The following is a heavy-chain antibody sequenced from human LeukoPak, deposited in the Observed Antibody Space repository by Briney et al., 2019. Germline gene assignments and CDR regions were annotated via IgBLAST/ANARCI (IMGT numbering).Heavy chain of an antibody. J-gene: IGHJ4*02. CDR1: GFTFSRNA. V-gene: IGHV3-23*01. CDR2: ISGNGRDT. D-gene: IGHD7-27*01. Sequence: PGGSLRLSCAASGFTFSRNAMAWVRQAPGKGLEWVSAISGNGRDTYYPDSVKGRFTISRDNSKNTLYLQMTSLRAEDTAIYYCARNVNGGNWYYFDYRGQGTLVTVSS. CDR3: ARNVNGGNWYYFDY.